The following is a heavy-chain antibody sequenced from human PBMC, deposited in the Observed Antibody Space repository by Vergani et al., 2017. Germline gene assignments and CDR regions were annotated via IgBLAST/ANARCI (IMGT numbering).Heavy chain of an antibody. CDR1: GGSFSGYY. CDR2: INHSGST. CDR3: ARATVRRYSGRQGADLDY. V-gene: IGHV4-34*01. Sequence: QVQLQQWGAGLLKPAETLSLTCAVYGGSFSGYYWSWIRQPPGKGLEWIGEINHSGSTNYNPSLKSRVTISVDTSKNQFSLKLSSVTAADTAVYYCARATVRRYSGRQGADLDYWGQGTLVTVSS. J-gene: IGHJ4*02. D-gene: IGHD1-26*01.